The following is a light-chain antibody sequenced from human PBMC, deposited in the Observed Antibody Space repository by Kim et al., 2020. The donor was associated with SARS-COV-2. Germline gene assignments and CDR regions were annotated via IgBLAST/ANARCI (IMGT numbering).Light chain of an antibody. V-gene: IGKV1-5*01. J-gene: IGKJ2*01. CDR3: QHYKTYFYT. CDR2: DAS. CDR1: ESPRNW. Sequence: ATVGDTFIITRRASESPRNWLAWEQQRPGKAPKLLISDASNLESGVPSRFSGRGYGTEFTLTISSLQPDDFATYYCQHYKTYFYTFGQGTKLGI.